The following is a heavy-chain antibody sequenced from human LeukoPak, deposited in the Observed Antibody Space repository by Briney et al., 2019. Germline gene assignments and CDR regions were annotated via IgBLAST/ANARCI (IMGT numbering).Heavy chain of an antibody. Sequence: GASVKVSCKASGYTFTGYYTHWVRQAPGQGLEWMGWINPNSGGTNYAQKFQGRVTMTRDTSISTAYMELSRLRSDDTAVYYCAHLTYQLLPSGMDVWGQGTTVTVSS. CDR1: GYTFTGYY. CDR2: INPNSGGT. D-gene: IGHD2-2*01. CDR3: AHLTYQLLPSGMDV. V-gene: IGHV1-2*02. J-gene: IGHJ6*02.